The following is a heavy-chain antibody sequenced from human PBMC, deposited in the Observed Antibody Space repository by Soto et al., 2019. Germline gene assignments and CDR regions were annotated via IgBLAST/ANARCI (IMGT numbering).Heavy chain of an antibody. V-gene: IGHV2-5*02. D-gene: IGHD3-10*01. J-gene: IGHJ5*02. CDR1: GFSLSTSGVG. CDR3: AHRHAAGMVRGVQFDP. Sequence: QITLKESGPTLVKPTQTLTLTCTFSGFSLSTSGVGVGWIRQPPGKALEWLALIYWDDDKRYSPSLKSRLTITKETSKNQVVLTMTNIDPVDTATYSCAHRHAAGMVRGVQFDPWGQGTLVTVSS. CDR2: IYWDDDK.